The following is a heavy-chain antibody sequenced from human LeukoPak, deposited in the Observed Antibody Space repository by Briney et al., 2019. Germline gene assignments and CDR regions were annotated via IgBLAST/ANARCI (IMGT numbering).Heavy chain of an antibody. Sequence: SETLSLTCTVSGGSISSYYWSWIRQPPGKGLEWIGYIYYSGSTNYNPSLKSRVTISVDTSKNQFPLKLSSVTAADTAVYYCARLQGEDYDYVWGRPYYFDYWGQGTLVTVSS. V-gene: IGHV4-59*08. CDR3: ARLQGEDYDYVWGRPYYFDY. CDR1: GGSISSYY. D-gene: IGHD3-16*01. CDR2: IYYSGST. J-gene: IGHJ4*02.